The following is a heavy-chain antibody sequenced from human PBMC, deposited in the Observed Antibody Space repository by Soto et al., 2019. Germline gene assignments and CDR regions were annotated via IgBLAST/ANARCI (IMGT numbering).Heavy chain of an antibody. J-gene: IGHJ4*02. Sequence: EVQVLESGGVLVQPGGSLRLSCVAPGLIFSNYAMSWVRQAPGNGLEWVSGISGSGGSPHYADSAKGRFTISRDNSKNTLLLQMNTLKAEDTAVYYCAREGDITAAFDYWGQGTLVTVSS. V-gene: IGHV3-23*01. CDR2: ISGSGGSP. D-gene: IGHD6-13*01. CDR3: AREGDITAAFDY. CDR1: GLIFSNYA.